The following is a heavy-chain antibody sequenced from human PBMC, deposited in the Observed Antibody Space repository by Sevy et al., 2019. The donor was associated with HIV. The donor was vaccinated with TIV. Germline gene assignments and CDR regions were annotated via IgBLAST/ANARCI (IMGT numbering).Heavy chain of an antibody. CDR1: GFSFSSSS. D-gene: IGHD1-26*01. CDR2: ITRDGKTK. Sequence: GGSLRLSCAASGFSFSSSSMNWLRQAPGKGLEWLAYITRDGKTKYYADFVKGRFTISRDKAQNSLFLKLNSLRDDDTAGYYCARDYSGSYYRFDLWGHGTLVTVSS. J-gene: IGHJ4*01. CDR3: ARDYSGSYYRFDL. V-gene: IGHV3-48*02.